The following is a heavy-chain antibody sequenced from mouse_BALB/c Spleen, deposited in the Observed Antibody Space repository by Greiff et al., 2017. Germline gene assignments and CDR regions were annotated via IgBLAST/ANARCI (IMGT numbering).Heavy chain of an antibody. CDR1: GYTFTDYY. CDR2: IYPGSGNT. J-gene: IGHJ4*01. CDR3: ARRDGNYFDY. Sequence: VQLVESGAELARPGASVKLSCKASGYTFTDYYINWVKQRTGQGLEWIGEIYPGSGNTYYNEKFKGKATLTADKSSSTAYMQLSSLTSEDSAVYFCARRDGNYFDYWGQGTSVTVSS. D-gene: IGHD2-1*01. V-gene: IGHV1-77*01.